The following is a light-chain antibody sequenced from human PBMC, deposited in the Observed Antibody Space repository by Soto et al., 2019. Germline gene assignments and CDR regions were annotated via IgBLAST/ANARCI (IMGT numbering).Light chain of an antibody. CDR1: SSDVGGYNY. Sequence: QSALXQPPSASGSPGQSVTISCTGTSSDVGGYNYVSWYQQHPGKAPKLMIYEVSKRPSGVPDRFSGSKSGNTASLTVSGLQAEDEADYYCSSYAGSNNWDVVFGGGTKLTVL. CDR3: SSYAGSNNWDVV. V-gene: IGLV2-8*01. J-gene: IGLJ2*01. CDR2: EVS.